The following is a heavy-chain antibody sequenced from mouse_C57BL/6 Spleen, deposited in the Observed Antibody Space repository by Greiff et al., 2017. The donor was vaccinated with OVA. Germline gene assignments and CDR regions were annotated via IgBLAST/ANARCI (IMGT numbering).Heavy chain of an antibody. Sequence: QVQLQQPGAELVKPGASVKLSCKASGYTFTSYWMQWVKQRPGQGLEWIGEIDPSDSYTNYNQKFKGKATLTVDTSSSTAYMQRSSLTSEDSAVYYCARDLTSDYWGQGTTLTVSS. D-gene: IGHD4-1*01. CDR3: ARDLTSDY. V-gene: IGHV1-50*01. J-gene: IGHJ2*01. CDR1: GYTFTSYW. CDR2: IDPSDSYT.